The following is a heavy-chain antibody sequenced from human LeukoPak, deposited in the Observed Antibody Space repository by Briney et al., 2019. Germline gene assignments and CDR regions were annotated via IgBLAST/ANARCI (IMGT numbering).Heavy chain of an antibody. V-gene: IGHV3-33*01. CDR3: VGAPYYYASGTFSPFDY. Sequence: GGSLRLSCAASGFTFSTYGMHWVRQAPGKGLEWVAVIWNDGSNKYYADSVKGRFTISRDNSKNTLYLQMNTLRAEDTAMYFCVGAPYYYASGTFSPFDYWGQGTLVTVSS. CDR2: IWNDGSNK. D-gene: IGHD3-10*01. CDR1: GFTFSTYG. J-gene: IGHJ4*02.